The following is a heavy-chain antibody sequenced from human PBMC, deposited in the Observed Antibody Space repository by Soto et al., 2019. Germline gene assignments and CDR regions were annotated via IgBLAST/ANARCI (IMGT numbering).Heavy chain of an antibody. CDR1: GYTFTSYG. J-gene: IGHJ4*02. V-gene: IGHV1-18*01. Sequence: QVQLVQSGAEVKKPGASVKVSCKASGYTFTSYGISWVRQAPGQGLEWMGWISANNGNTTYAQKLQGRVTITTDTSTTTAYMALSSLRSDDTAVYSCPIACAPPAPFHYWPQRTLFTVSS. CDR3: PIACAPPAPFHY. CDR2: ISANNGNT.